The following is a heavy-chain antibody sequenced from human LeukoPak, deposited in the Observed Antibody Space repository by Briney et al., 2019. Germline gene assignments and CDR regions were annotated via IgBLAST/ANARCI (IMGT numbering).Heavy chain of an antibody. CDR3: ATDKGYSYGFFGY. J-gene: IGHJ4*02. Sequence: GGSLRLSCAASGFTLNNYAMSWVRQTPGKGLEWVSTISGRGDGTYYADSVKGRFTISRDNSKNTLYLQMNSLRAEDTAVYYCATDKGYSYGFFGYWGQGTLVTVSS. V-gene: IGHV3-23*01. CDR1: GFTLNNYA. D-gene: IGHD5-18*01. CDR2: ISGRGDGT.